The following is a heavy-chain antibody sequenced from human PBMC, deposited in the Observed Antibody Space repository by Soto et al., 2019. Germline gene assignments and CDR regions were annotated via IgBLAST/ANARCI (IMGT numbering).Heavy chain of an antibody. V-gene: IGHV3-53*04. J-gene: IGHJ4*02. CDR3: TRDHYGDSSYYFDY. D-gene: IGHD4-17*01. Sequence: EVQLVESGGGLVQPGGSLRLSCAASGFTVSKNYITWVRQAPGKGLEWVSVIHSDGSTYYADSVKGRFTIPRHNSKDTVYLQMNSLRPEDTAVYYCTRDHYGDSSYYFDYWGQGTLVTVSS. CDR1: GFTVSKNY. CDR2: IHSDGST.